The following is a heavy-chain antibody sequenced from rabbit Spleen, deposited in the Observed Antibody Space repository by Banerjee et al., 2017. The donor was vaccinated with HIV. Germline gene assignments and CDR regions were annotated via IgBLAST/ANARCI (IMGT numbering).Heavy chain of an antibody. V-gene: IGHV1S40*01. CDR3: VRDQAGDADYGPYYLTF. D-gene: IGHD2-1*01. CDR1: GFSFSSGYD. Sequence: QSLEESGGDLVKPGASLTLTCTASGFSFSSGYDMCWVRQAPGKGLEWIGCIYTGSGGSTYYASWAKGRFTVSKTSSTAVTLQMTSLTAADTATYFCVRDQAGDADYGPYYLTFWGPGTLVTVS. J-gene: IGHJ4*01. CDR2: IYTGSGGST.